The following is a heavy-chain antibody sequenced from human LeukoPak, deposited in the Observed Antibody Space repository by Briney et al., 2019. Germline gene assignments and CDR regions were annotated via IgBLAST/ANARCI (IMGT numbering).Heavy chain of an antibody. D-gene: IGHD2-2*01. Sequence: SETLSHTCTVSGGSISSYYWSWIRQYPGKGLEWMGFINYSGSTTYNPSLKSRVTISVDTSKNQFSLKLTSVTAADTAVNYCARDKKGTSCYDYWGQGTLVTVSS. V-gene: IGHV4-59*01. CDR2: INYSGST. CDR1: GGSISSYY. J-gene: IGHJ4*02. CDR3: ARDKKGTSCYDY.